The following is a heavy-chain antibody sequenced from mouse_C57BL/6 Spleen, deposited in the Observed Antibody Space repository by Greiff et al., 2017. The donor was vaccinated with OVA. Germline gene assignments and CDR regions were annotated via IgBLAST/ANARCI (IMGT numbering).Heavy chain of an antibody. J-gene: IGHJ2*01. Sequence: VQLQQSGAELVRPGASVTLSCKASGYTFTDYEMHWVKQTPVHGLEWIGAIDPETGGTAYNQKFKGKAILTADKSSSTAYMELRSLTSEDSVVYYCTRTGEDYWGQGTTLTVSS. V-gene: IGHV1-15*01. CDR2: IDPETGGT. CDR3: TRTGEDY. CDR1: GYTFTDYE.